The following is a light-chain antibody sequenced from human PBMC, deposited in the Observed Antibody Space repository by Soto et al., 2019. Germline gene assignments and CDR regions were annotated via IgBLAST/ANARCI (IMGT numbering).Light chain of an antibody. CDR2: DVN. Sequence: QSALTQPASVSGSPGQSITISCTGTSSDIGAFTFVSWYQQHPGKVPKLMIFDVNRRPSGVSDRFSGSKSGNTASLTISGLQAEDEADYYCSSYTSSSTQVFGSGTKLTVL. CDR1: SSDIGAFTF. CDR3: SSYTSSSTQV. V-gene: IGLV2-14*03. J-gene: IGLJ1*01.